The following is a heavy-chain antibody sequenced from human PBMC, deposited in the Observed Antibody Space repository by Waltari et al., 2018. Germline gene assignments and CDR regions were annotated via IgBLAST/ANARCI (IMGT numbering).Heavy chain of an antibody. CDR2: IYRGGSK. J-gene: IGHJ4*02. D-gene: IGHD3-22*01. V-gene: IGHV3-53*02. CDR1: GFTVSSNY. Sequence: EVQLVETGGGLIQPGGSLRLSCAASGFTVSSNYMSWVRQAPGKGGGWVLVIYRGGSKYYADSVKGRLPISRDNSKNTLYLQMNSLRAEDTAVYYCARDYYDSSGYYGGANYWGQGTLVTVSS. CDR3: ARDYYDSSGYYGGANY.